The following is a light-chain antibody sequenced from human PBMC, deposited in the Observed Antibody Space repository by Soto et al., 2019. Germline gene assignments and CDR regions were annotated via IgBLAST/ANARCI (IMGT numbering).Light chain of an antibody. CDR2: GAS. CDR3: QQYSKWPIP. V-gene: IGKV3-15*01. J-gene: IGKJ5*01. CDR1: QSGCRN. Sequence: TTSPVPLAVSPGASPTLFCRASQSGCRNLAWYQQEPGQAPSLLIYGASTRATGIPARFTGSGSGTEFTLSISSLQSEDFAVYYCQQYSKWPIPFGQGSGLEIK.